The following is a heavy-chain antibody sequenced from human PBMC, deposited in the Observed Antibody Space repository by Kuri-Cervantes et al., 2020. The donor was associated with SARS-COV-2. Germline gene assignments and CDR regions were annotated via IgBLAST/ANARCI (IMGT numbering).Heavy chain of an antibody. CDR1: GGSFSGYY. J-gene: IGHJ5*02. V-gene: IGHV4-34*01. CDR3: ARGRIAVVPAAKAFDP. Sequence: ESLKISCAVYGGSFSGYYWSWIRQPPGKGLEWIGEINHSGSTNYNPSLKSRVTISVDTSKNQFSLKLSSVTAADTAAYYCARGRIAVVPAAKAFDPWGQGTLVTVSS. CDR2: INHSGST. D-gene: IGHD2-2*01.